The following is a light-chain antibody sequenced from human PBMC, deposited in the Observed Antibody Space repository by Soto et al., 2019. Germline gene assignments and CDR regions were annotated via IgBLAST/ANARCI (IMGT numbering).Light chain of an antibody. CDR3: QQFSSYPLT. CDR2: LTS. V-gene: IGKV3D-11*03. CDR1: QAVNTR. J-gene: IGKJ4*01. Sequence: DIVLTQSPATLSSFPGDRVTLSCRASQAVNTRLAWYQHKPGQAPRLLIYLTSNRAAGIPARFSGSGSETDFTLTISRLEPEDFAVYYCQQFSSYPLTFGGGTKVDIK.